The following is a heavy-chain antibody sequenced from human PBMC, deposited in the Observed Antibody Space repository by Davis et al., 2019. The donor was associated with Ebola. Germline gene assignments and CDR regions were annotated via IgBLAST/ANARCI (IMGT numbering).Heavy chain of an antibody. D-gene: IGHD2-8*02. V-gene: IGHV3-73*01. CDR1: GFTFSGSA. CDR2: IRSKANSYAT. J-gene: IGHJ4*02. CDR3: ARHCTGGVCFLDY. Sequence: LTCAASGFTFSGSAVHWVRQASGKGLEWVGRIRSKANSYATAYAASVKGRFTISRDDSKNTAYLQMNSLKTEDTAVYYCARHCTGGVCFLDYWGQGTLVTVSS.